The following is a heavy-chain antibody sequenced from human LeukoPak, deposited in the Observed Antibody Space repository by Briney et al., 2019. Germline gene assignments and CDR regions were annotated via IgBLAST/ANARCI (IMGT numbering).Heavy chain of an antibody. CDR3: ARGTVVVTAIRNYMDV. CDR1: GYTFTGYY. J-gene: IGHJ6*03. V-gene: IGHV1-2*02. D-gene: IGHD2-21*02. CDR2: INPNSGGT. Sequence: ASVTVSCKASGYTFTGYYMHWVRQAPGQGLEWMGWINPNSGGTNYAQKFQGRVTMTRDTSISTAYVELSRLRSDDTAVYYCARGTVVVTAIRNYMDVWGKGTTVTISS.